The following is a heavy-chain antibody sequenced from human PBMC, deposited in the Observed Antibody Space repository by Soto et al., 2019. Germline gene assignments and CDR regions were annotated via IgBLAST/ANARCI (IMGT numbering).Heavy chain of an antibody. CDR2: IFQSRST. V-gene: IGHV4-30-2*01. CDR3: ARESRSSRYDTSGDSQYWYFDL. J-gene: IGHJ2*01. CDR1: GGSISSGGYS. D-gene: IGHD3-22*01. Sequence: QLQLPESGSGLVKPSQTMSLTCGVSGGSISSGGYSLSWIRQPPGKGMEWIGYIFQSRSTFHNPSLKRRVSISVYRSKNQFFLNLTSVTAADTAIYFCARESRSSRYDTSGDSQYWYFDLWCRGTLVVVSS.